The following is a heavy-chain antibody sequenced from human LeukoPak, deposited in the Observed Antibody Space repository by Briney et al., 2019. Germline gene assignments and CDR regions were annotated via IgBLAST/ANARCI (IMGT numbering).Heavy chain of an antibody. V-gene: IGHV3-66*01. J-gene: IGHJ6*02. Sequence: GGSLRLSCAASGFTVSSNYMSWVRQAPGKGLEWVSVIYSGGSTYYADSVKGRFTISRDNSKNTLYLQMDSLRAEDTAVYYCAREYYYGSGSPYYYYYGMDVWGQGTTVTVSS. CDR2: IYSGGST. CDR1: GFTVSSNY. CDR3: AREYYYGSGSPYYYYYGMDV. D-gene: IGHD3-10*01.